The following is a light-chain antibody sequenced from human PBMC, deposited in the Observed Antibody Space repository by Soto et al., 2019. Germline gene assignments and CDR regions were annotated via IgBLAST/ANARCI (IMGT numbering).Light chain of an antibody. CDR1: SSDIGGYKY. V-gene: IGLV2-14*03. CDR2: DVN. Sequence: QAVVTQPASVSGSPGQSITISCTGTSSDIGGYKYVSWYQQHPGKVPKLLIYDVNNRPSGVSDRFSGSKSGNTASLTISGLQAEDEAEYYCCSYTSSTSLIFGGGTKLTVL. J-gene: IGLJ2*01. CDR3: CSYTSSTSLI.